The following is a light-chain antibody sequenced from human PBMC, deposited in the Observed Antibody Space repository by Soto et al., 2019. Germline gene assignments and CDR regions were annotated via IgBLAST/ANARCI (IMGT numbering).Light chain of an antibody. CDR1: QSVSSN. J-gene: IGKJ1*01. Sequence: EIVMTQSPATLSVSPGERATLSCRASQSVSSNLAWYQQKPGQAPRLLIYGASTRDTGIPPRFSGSGSGTAFTLTISSRQSEDFAVYYCQQYNNWPPWTFGQGTKVEIK. CDR2: GAS. V-gene: IGKV3-15*01. CDR3: QQYNNWPPWT.